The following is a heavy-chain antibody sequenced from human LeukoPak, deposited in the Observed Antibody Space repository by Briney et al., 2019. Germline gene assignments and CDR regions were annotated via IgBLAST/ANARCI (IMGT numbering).Heavy chain of an antibody. CDR2: ISSSGSTI. V-gene: IGHV3-48*03. Sequence: GGSLRLSCAASGFTFSSYEMNWVRQAPGKGLEWVSYISSSGSTIYYADSVKGRFTISRDNAKNSLYLQMNSLRAEDTAVYYCARRASVVVPARYGMEVWGKGTTVTVSS. CDR3: ARRASVVVPARYGMEV. D-gene: IGHD2-2*01. J-gene: IGHJ6*04. CDR1: GFTFSSYE.